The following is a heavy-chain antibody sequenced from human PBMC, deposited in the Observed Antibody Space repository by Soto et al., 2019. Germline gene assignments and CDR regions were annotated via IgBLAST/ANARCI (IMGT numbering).Heavy chain of an antibody. D-gene: IGHD3-10*01. CDR1: GFNFGGYA. J-gene: IGHJ4*02. CDR2: IRSKAYSATT. CDR3: ARGRLPGWELVPSYFDY. V-gene: IGHV3-49*04. Sequence: PGRSLRLSCTASGFNFGGYAMSWVRQAPGKGLEWVGFIRSKAYSATTEYAASVRDRFTISRDDALSIAYLHMNSLRTDDAAVYYCARGRLPGWELVPSYFDYWGQGAPVTVSS.